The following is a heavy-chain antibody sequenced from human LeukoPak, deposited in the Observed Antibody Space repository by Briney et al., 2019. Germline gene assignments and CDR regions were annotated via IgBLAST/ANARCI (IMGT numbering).Heavy chain of an antibody. J-gene: IGHJ4*02. CDR2: IYHSGST. D-gene: IGHD5-18*01. CDR3: ARERYSYDDY. V-gene: IGHV4-38-2*02. CDR1: GYSINSGYY. Sequence: PSETLSLTCAVSGYSINSGYYWGWIRQPPGEGLEWIGSIYHSGSTYYNPSLKSRVTISVDTSKNQFSLKLSSVTAADTAVYYCARERYSYDDYWGQGTLVTVSS.